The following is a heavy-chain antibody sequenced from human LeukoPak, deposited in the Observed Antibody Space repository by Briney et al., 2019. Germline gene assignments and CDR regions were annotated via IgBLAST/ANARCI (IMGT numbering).Heavy chain of an antibody. CDR3: ARPYDSSGYYSFAFDI. Sequence: SETLSLTCTVSGVSISSSNSYWGWIRQPPGKGLEWIGSIYYSGNTYYNASVKSRVTISIDSSKNQFSLKLSSVTAADTAVYYCARPYDSSGYYSFAFDIWGQGTMVTVSS. CDR2: IYYSGNT. CDR1: GVSISSSNSY. J-gene: IGHJ3*02. D-gene: IGHD3-22*01. V-gene: IGHV4-39*01.